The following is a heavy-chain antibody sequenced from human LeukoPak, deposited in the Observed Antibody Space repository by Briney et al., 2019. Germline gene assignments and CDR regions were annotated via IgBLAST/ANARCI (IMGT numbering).Heavy chain of an antibody. CDR3: ARDWCSSSSLCSYSYVMDV. CDR2: IYYSGST. D-gene: IGHD6-6*01. Sequence: SETLSLTCTVSGGSISSYYWSWIRQAPGKGLEWIGYIYYSGSTNYNPSLKSRVTISVGTSKNQFSLKLNSLTAADTAVYYCARDWCSSSSLCSYSYVMDVWGQGTTVTVSS. J-gene: IGHJ6*02. CDR1: GGSISSYY. V-gene: IGHV4-59*01.